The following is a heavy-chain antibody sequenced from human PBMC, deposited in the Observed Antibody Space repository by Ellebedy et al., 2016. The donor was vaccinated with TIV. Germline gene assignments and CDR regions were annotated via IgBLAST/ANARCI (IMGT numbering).Heavy chain of an antibody. Sequence: GGSLRLSCAASGFTFSSYGMHWVRQAPGKGLEWVAVIWYDGSNKYYADSVKGRFTISRDNSKNTLYLQMNSLRAEDTAVCYCARDRGGPYAFDIWGQGTMVTVSS. CDR2: IWYDGSNK. D-gene: IGHD3-16*01. CDR1: GFTFSSYG. V-gene: IGHV3-33*01. CDR3: ARDRGGPYAFDI. J-gene: IGHJ3*02.